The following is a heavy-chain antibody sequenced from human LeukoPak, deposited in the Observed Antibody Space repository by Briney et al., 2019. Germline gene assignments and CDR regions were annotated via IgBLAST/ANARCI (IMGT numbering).Heavy chain of an antibody. D-gene: IGHD3-22*01. J-gene: IGHJ4*02. Sequence: GRSLRLSCAASGFNFDDHAMHWVRQAPGKGLEWVSGINWNGGGIAYVDSVKGRFTISRDNAKNSLYLQMNSLRAEDTAVYYCAREAYDSSGYLGYWGQGTLVTVSS. CDR2: INWNGGGI. CDR3: AREAYDSSGYLGY. CDR1: GFNFDDHA. V-gene: IGHV3-9*01.